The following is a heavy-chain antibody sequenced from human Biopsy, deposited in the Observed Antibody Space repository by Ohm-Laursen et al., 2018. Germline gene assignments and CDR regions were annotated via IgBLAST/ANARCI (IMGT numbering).Heavy chain of an antibody. V-gene: IGHV1-69*13. D-gene: IGHD3-10*01. J-gene: IGHJ5*02. CDR3: ARGYSRRVSIFEASIYWFDT. CDR1: GGAFTNYA. CDR2: IITVSETA. Sequence: GASVKVSCNASGGAFTNYAINWVRQAPGHGLEWMGGIITVSETAGYAERFQGRVTITVDVTTTTAYMDLSGLRSEDTAVYFCARGYSRRVSIFEASIYWFDTWGQGTLVTVSS.